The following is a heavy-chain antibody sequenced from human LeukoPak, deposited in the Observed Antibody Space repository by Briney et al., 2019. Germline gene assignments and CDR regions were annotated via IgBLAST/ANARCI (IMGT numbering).Heavy chain of an antibody. V-gene: IGHV3-74*01. CDR1: GFTFSRYW. CDR3: ATLAAAGTNY. D-gene: IGHD6-13*01. Sequence: GGSLRLSCAVSGFTFSRYWMHWVRQAPGKGLVWVSRADYDGSDTSYADSVRGRFTISRDNPKNTMYLQMTSLSAEDTAVYYCATLAAAGTNYWGQGPLVTVSS. CDR2: ADYDGSDT. J-gene: IGHJ4*02.